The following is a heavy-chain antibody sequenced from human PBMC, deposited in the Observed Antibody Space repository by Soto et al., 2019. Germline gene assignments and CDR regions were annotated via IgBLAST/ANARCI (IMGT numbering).Heavy chain of an antibody. J-gene: IGHJ6*02. CDR3: ARAPGIAAAGTWSYYYYGMDV. V-gene: IGHV1-46*01. CDR1: GYTFTSYY. CDR2: INPSGGST. Sequence: GASVEVSCKASGYTFTSYYMHWVRQAPGQGLEWMGTINPSGGSTSYAQKFQGRVTMTRDTSTSTVYMELSSLRSEDTAVYYCARAPGIAAAGTWSYYYYGMDVWGQGTTVTVSS. D-gene: IGHD6-13*01.